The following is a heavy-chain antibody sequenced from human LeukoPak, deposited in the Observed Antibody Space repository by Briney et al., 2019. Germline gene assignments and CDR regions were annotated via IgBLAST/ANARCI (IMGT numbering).Heavy chain of an antibody. V-gene: IGHV4-59*12. J-gene: IGHJ4*02. CDR3: ARDLSKEQWLVLDY. D-gene: IGHD6-19*01. CDR2: IYYTGST. Sequence: SETLSLTCTVSGVSITSYYWSWVRQPPGRGLEWIGYIYYTGSTNYNPSLKSRVTMSVDTSKNQFSLKLSSVTAADTAVYYCARDLSKEQWLVLDYWGQGTLVTVSS. CDR1: GVSITSYY.